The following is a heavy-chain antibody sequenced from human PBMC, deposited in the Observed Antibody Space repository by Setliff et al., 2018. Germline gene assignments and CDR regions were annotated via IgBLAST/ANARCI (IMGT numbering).Heavy chain of an antibody. V-gene: IGHV4-61*09. Sequence: SETLSLTCTVSGGSISSGGYYWSWIRQHPGKGLEWIGHIYTSGSTNYNPSLKSRVTISVDTSKNQFSLKLSSVTAADTAVYYCVREGYSEYFQDWGRGTLVTVSS. D-gene: IGHD1-1*01. CDR3: VREGYSEYFQD. CDR2: IYTSGST. CDR1: GGSISSGGYY. J-gene: IGHJ1*01.